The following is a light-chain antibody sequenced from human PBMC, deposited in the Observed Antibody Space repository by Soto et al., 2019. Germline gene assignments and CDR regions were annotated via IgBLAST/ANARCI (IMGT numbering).Light chain of an antibody. CDR2: RAS. CDR3: QQYNEWPIT. CDR1: QSVSSL. J-gene: IGKJ5*01. Sequence: EVVMPQSPATLSLSPGERATLSCRASQSVSSLLAWYQQKPGQAPRLLIYRASTRATGISGRFSGSGSGTEFTLTITSLQSEDFAVYYCQQYNEWPITFGQGTRLEIK. V-gene: IGKV3-15*01.